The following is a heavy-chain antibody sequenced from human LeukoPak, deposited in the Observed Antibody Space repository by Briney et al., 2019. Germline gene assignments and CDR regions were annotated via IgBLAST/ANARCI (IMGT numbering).Heavy chain of an antibody. CDR2: IRYDGSNK. CDR3: AKDGGSHYYFDY. Sequence: PGGSLRLSCAASGFTFSSYGTHWVRQAPGKGLEWVAFIRYDGSNKYYADSVKGRFTISRDNSKNTLYLQKNSLRAEDAAVYYCAKDGGSHYYFDYWGQRTMVTVSS. J-gene: IGHJ4*02. D-gene: IGHD3-16*01. CDR1: GFTFSSYG. V-gene: IGHV3-30*02.